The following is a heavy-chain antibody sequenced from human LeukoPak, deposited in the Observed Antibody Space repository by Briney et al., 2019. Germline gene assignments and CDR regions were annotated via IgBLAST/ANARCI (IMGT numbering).Heavy chain of an antibody. CDR1: GGTFSSYA. CDR3: ARGDSYDYVWGSYRYTHDY. V-gene: IGHV1-3*01. D-gene: IGHD3-16*02. Sequence: ASVKVSCKASGGTFSSYAISWVRQAPGQGLEWMGGIIAGNGNTKYSQKFQGRVTITRDTSASTAYMELSSLRSEDTAVYYCARGDSYDYVWGSYRYTHDYWGQGTLVTVSS. J-gene: IGHJ4*02. CDR2: IIAGNGNT.